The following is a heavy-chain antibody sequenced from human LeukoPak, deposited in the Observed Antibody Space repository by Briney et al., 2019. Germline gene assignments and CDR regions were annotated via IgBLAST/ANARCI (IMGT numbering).Heavy chain of an antibody. Sequence: GGSLRLSCAASGFTFSSYSMNWVRQAPGKGLEWVSSISSSSSYKYYADSGKGRFTISRGNAKNSLYLQMNNLRAEDTAVYYCARDPWGIAVAEKGYFDYWGQGTLVTVSS. CDR2: ISSSSSYK. CDR1: GFTFSSYS. CDR3: ARDPWGIAVAEKGYFDY. D-gene: IGHD6-19*01. J-gene: IGHJ4*02. V-gene: IGHV3-21*01.